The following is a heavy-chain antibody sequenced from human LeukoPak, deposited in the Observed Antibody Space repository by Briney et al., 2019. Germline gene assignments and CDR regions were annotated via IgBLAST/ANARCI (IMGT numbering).Heavy chain of an antibody. CDR3: AKASFH. CDR1: GFTVSLYY. J-gene: IGHJ4*02. CDR2: IYSGGPT. D-gene: IGHD2/OR15-2a*01. Sequence: GGSLRFSCAASGFTVSLYYMTWVRQAPGKGLEWVSVIYSGGPTYYADSVKGRFTISRDNSKNTVYLQMNSLRGEDTAVYYCAKASFHWGQGTLVTVSS. V-gene: IGHV3-53*01.